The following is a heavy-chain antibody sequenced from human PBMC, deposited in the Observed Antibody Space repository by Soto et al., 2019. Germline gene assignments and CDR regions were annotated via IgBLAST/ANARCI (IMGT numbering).Heavy chain of an antibody. CDR2: ISGSGGTT. J-gene: IGHJ4*02. CDR3: SKERYGDPIDLHAL. CDR1: GFTFSSYA. V-gene: IGHV3-23*01. Sequence: PGGSLRLSCAASGFTFSSYAMSWLRQAPGKGLEWVSGISGSGGTTYYADSVKGRFTISRDNSKNTLCLQMNSLRAEDTAVYYCSKERYGDPIDLHALWGQGTL. D-gene: IGHD4-17*01.